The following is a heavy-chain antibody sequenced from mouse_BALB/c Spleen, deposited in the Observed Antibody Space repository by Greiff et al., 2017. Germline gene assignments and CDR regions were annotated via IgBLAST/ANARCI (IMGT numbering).Heavy chain of an antibody. CDR1: GFTFSSFG. V-gene: IGHV5-17*02. J-gene: IGHJ1*01. D-gene: IGHD2-14*01. CDR3: ARDYYRYDVLYWYFDV. Sequence: EVKVEESGGGLVQPGGSRKLSCAASGFTFSSFGMHWVRQAPEKGLEWVAYISSGSSTIYYADTVKGRFTISRDNPKNTLFLQMTSLSSEDTAMYYCARDYYRYDVLYWYFDVWGAGTTVTVSS. CDR2: ISSGSSTI.